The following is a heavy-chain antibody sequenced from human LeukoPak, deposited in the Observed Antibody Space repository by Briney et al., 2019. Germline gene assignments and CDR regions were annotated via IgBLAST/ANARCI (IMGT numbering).Heavy chain of an antibody. CDR2: IRQDGNEK. J-gene: IGHJ4*02. V-gene: IGHV3-7*03. D-gene: IGHD2-2*01. Sequence: GGSLRLSCAGSGFTFSSYWMSWVRQAPGEGLEWVANIRQDGNEKYYVDSVKGRFTISRDNAKKSLYLQMNSLRAEDTAVYYCATQPAAADVDYWGQGTLVTVSS. CDR3: ATQPAAADVDY. CDR1: GFTFSSYW.